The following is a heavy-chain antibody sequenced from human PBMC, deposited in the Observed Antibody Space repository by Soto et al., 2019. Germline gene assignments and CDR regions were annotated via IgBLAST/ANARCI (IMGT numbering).Heavy chain of an antibody. V-gene: IGHV3-30-3*01. CDR2: ISYGGNTE. CDR1: GFTFSTSA. CDR3: VREGFEAGRGHFGC. D-gene: IGHD6-13*01. Sequence: QVQVVESGGGVVQPGGSLRLSCAASGFTFSTSAMHWVRQAPGKGLEWMAAISYGGNTEYYADSVKGRFTVSRDISESALYLQMNGLRTEDMAVYYCVREGFEAGRGHFGCWGQGALVSGSS. J-gene: IGHJ4*02.